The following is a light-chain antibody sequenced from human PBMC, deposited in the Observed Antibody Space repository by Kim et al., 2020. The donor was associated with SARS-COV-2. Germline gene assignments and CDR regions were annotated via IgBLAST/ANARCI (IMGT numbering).Light chain of an antibody. CDR1: STNIGSNY. V-gene: IGLV1-47*01. J-gene: IGLJ3*02. CDR2: RNN. Sequence: QRVTISCSGSSTNIGSNYVYWYQQLPGTAPKLLNYRNNQRPSGVPDRFSGSKSGTSASLAISGLRSEDEADYYCAAWDDSLSGSWVFGGGTQLTVL. CDR3: AAWDDSLSGSWV.